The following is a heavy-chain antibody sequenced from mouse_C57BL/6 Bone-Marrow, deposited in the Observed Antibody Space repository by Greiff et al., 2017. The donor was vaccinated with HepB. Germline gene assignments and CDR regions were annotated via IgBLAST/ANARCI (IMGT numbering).Heavy chain of an antibody. V-gene: IGHV1-7*01. Sequence: QVQLQQSGAELAKPGASVKLSCKASGYTFTSYWMHWVKQRPGQGLEWIGYINPSSGYTKYNQKFKDKATFTADKSSSTAYMQLSSLTYEDSAVYYCAREGYGSSYYFDYWGRGNTLTVSS. CDR2: INPSSGYT. J-gene: IGHJ2*01. CDR1: GYTFTSYW. CDR3: AREGYGSSYYFDY. D-gene: IGHD1-1*01.